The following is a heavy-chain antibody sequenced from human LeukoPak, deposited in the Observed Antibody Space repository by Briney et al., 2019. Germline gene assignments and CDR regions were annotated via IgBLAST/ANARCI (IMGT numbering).Heavy chain of an antibody. CDR2: INHSGST. D-gene: IGHD1-26*01. CDR1: GGSFSGYY. J-gene: IGHJ6*02. Sequence: SETLSLTCAVYGGSFSGYYWSWIRQPPGKGLEWIGEINHSGSTNYNPSLKSRVTISLDTSKNQFSLKLSSVTAADTAVYYCASGLVGARYYYGMDVWGQGTTVTVSS. CDR3: ASGLVGARYYYGMDV. V-gene: IGHV4-34*01.